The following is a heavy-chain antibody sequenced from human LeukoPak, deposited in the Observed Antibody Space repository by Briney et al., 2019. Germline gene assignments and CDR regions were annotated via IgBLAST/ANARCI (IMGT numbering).Heavy chain of an antibody. Sequence: ASVKVSCKASGYTFTGYYMHWVRQAPGQGLEWMGWINPNSGGTNYAQKFQGGVTMTRDTSISTAYMELSRLRSDDTAVYYCARDHYCSSTSCYTIFDYWGQGTLVTVSS. V-gene: IGHV1-2*02. CDR3: ARDHYCSSTSCYTIFDY. CDR1: GYTFTGYY. J-gene: IGHJ4*02. CDR2: INPNSGGT. D-gene: IGHD2-2*02.